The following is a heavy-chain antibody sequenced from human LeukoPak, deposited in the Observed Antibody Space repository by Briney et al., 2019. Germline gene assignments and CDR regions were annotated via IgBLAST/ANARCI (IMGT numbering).Heavy chain of an antibody. CDR3: ARVQRSSVVVAAPLYY. J-gene: IGHJ4*02. Sequence: ASVKVSCKASGYTFTGYYMHWVRQAPGQGLEWMGWINPNSGGTNYAQKFQGRVTMTRDTSISTAYMELSRLRSDDTAVYYCARVQRSSVVVAAPLYYWGQGTLVTVSS. CDR2: INPNSGGT. V-gene: IGHV1-2*02. CDR1: GYTFTGYY. D-gene: IGHD2-15*01.